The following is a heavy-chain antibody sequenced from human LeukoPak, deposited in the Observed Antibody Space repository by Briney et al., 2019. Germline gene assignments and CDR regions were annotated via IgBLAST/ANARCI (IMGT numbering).Heavy chain of an antibody. Sequence: PSETLSLTCTVSGGSMTNNTFYWGWIRQPPGKGLEGIGSIYHTGPTYYNPSLKSRVTISVDTSKNHFCLKLSSVTAADTAVYYCARVLIWFGKLQNWFDPWGPGTLDTVSS. J-gene: IGHJ5*02. V-gene: IGHV4-39*07. CDR1: GGSMTNNTFY. CDR2: IYHTGPT. D-gene: IGHD3-10*01. CDR3: ARVLIWFGKLQNWFDP.